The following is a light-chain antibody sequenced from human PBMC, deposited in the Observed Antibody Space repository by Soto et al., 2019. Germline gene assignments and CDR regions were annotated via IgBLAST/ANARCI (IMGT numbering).Light chain of an antibody. CDR2: ANT. CDR1: SSNIGAGFD. CDR3: QSYDSSLSGVI. J-gene: IGLJ2*01. V-gene: IGLV1-40*01. Sequence: QSVLTQPPSVSGAPGQRVAISCTGSSSNIGAGFDVHWYQQLPGTAPKLLIYANTNRPSGVPDRFSGSKSGTSASLAITGLQAEDDADYYCQSYDSSLSGVIFGGGTKLT.